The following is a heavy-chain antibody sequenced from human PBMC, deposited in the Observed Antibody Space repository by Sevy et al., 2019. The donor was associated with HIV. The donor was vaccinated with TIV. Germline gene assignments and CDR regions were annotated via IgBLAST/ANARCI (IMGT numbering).Heavy chain of an antibody. D-gene: IGHD2-15*01. J-gene: IGHJ6*02. V-gene: IGHV3-30*04. Sequence: GGSLRLSCAASGFTFSSYSMHWVRQAPGKGLEWVAVISYDGSNKYYEDSGKGRFTISRYNSKNPLYLQMNSLRAEDTAVYYCARAEGGQNYYYYGMDVWGQGTTVTVSS. CDR1: GFTFSSYS. CDR2: ISYDGSNK. CDR3: ARAEGGQNYYYYGMDV.